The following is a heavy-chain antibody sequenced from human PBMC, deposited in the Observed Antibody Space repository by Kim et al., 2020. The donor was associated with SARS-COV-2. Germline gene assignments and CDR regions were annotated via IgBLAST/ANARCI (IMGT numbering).Heavy chain of an antibody. CDR3: ASFILSSTWYVDY. V-gene: IGHV4-31*03. D-gene: IGHD6-13*01. J-gene: IGHJ4*02. Sequence: SETLSLTCTVSGGSISSGCYYWICNRQHPGKGWVGVGYIYYSRSTYYNPSLKRRVTISADTSKNQFSLKLSSVTAADTAVYYCASFILSSTWYVDYWGQGTLVTVSS. CDR2: IYYSRST. CDR1: GGSISSGCYY.